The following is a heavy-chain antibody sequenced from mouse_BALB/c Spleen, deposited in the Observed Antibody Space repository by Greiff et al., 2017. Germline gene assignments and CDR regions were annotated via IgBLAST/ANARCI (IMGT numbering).Heavy chain of an antibody. CDR2: INSNGGST. V-gene: IGHV5-6-3*01. J-gene: IGHJ2*01. Sequence: EVKLMESGGGLVQPGGSLKLSCAASGFTFSSYGMSWVRQTPDKRLELVATINSNGGSTYYPDSVKGRFTISRDNAKNTLYLQMSSLKSEDTAMYYCARDGGYYPYYFDYWGQGTTLTVSS. CDR1: GFTFSSYG. D-gene: IGHD1-1*02. CDR3: ARDGGYYPYYFDY.